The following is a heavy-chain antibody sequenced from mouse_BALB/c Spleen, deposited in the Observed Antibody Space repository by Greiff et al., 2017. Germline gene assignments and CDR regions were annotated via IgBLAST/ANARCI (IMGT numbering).Heavy chain of an antibody. CDR3: ASLWLRYAMDY. V-gene: IGHV2-9*02. D-gene: IGHD2-2*01. CDR1: GFSLTSYG. Sequence: VKLMESGPGLVAPSQSLSITCTVSGFSLTSYGVHWVRQPPGKGLEWLGVIWAGGSTNYNSALMSRLSISKDNSKSQVFLKMNSLQTDDTAMYYCASLWLRYAMDYWGQGTSVTVSS. CDR2: IWAGGST. J-gene: IGHJ4*01.